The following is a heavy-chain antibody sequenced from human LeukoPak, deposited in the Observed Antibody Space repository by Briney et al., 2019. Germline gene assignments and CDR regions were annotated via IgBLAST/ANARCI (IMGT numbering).Heavy chain of an antibody. V-gene: IGHV3-11*01. CDR3: ARDRKSAWYPLVDY. D-gene: IGHD6-19*01. CDR1: GFTFSDYY. Sequence: PRGSLRLSCAVSGFTFSDYYMSWIRQAPGKGLEWISYISSSGSTKYYADSVKGRFTISRDNAKNSLYLQMNSLRAEDTAVYYCARDRKSAWYPLVDYWGQGTLVTVSS. J-gene: IGHJ4*02. CDR2: ISSSGSTK.